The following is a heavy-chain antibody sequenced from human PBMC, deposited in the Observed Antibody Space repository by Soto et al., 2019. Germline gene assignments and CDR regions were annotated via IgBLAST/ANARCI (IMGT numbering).Heavy chain of an antibody. CDR2: INWNGGST. J-gene: IGHJ2*01. CDR3: ARDRFVCSSTSCNYWYFDL. CDR1: GFTFDDYG. V-gene: IGHV3-20*01. Sequence: EVQLVESGGGVVRPGGSLRLSCAASGFTFDDYGMSWVRQAPGKGLEWVSGINWNGGSTGYADSVKGRFTISRDNAKNSLDLPMNSLRAEDTALYHCARDRFVCSSTSCNYWYFDLWGRGTLVTVSS. D-gene: IGHD2-2*01.